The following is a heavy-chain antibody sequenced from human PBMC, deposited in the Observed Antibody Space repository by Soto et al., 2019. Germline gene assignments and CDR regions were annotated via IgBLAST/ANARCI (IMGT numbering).Heavy chain of an antibody. CDR1: GYTFTSYG. D-gene: IGHD3-22*01. Sequence: ASVKVSCKASGYTFTSYGISWVRQAPGQGLEWMGWISAYNGNTNYAQKLQGRVTMTTDTSTSTAYMELRSLRSDDTAVYYCARDQIYDSSGYSSFSDYWGQGTLVTVSS. J-gene: IGHJ4*02. CDR3: ARDQIYDSSGYSSFSDY. V-gene: IGHV1-18*01. CDR2: ISAYNGNT.